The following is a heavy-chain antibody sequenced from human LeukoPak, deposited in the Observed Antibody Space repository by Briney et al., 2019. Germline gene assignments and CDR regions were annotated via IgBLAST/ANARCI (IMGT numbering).Heavy chain of an antibody. V-gene: IGHV4-61*02. D-gene: IGHD6-19*01. J-gene: IGHJ4*02. Sequence: ASQTLSLTCTVSGGSISSGSYYWSWIRQPAGKGLEWIGRIYTSGSTNYNPSLKSRVTISVDTSKNQFSLKLSSVTAADTGVYYCASDHSGWLGLGYWGQGTLVSVSS. CDR3: ASDHSGWLGLGY. CDR1: GGSISSGSYY. CDR2: IYTSGST.